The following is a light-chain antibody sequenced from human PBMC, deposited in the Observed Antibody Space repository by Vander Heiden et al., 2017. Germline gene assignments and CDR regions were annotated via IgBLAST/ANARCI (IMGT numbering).Light chain of an antibody. CDR2: AAS. J-gene: IGKJ2*01. CDR1: QTTSSY. Sequence: AIRITQSPSSLSASTGDRVTITCRASQTTSSYLAWYQQKPGKAPKLLIYAASTLQSGVPSRFSGSGSGTDFTLTISCLQSEDFATYYCQQYYTYPYTFGQGTKLEIK. CDR3: QQYYTYPYT. V-gene: IGKV1-8*01.